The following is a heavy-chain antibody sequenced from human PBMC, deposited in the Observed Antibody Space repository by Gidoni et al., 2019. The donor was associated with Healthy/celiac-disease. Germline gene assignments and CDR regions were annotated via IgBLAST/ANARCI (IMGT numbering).Heavy chain of an antibody. CDR3: ATPSPYCSGGSCYYFDY. CDR1: GFTFSSYA. V-gene: IGHV3-23*01. D-gene: IGHD2-15*01. J-gene: IGHJ4*02. Sequence: EVQLLESGGGLVQPGGSLRLSCAASGFTFSSYAMSWVRQAPWKGLGWVSAISGSGGSTYYADSGKGRFTISRDNSKNTLYLQMNSLRAEDTAVYYCATPSPYCSGGSCYYFDYWGQGTLVTVSS. CDR2: ISGSGGST.